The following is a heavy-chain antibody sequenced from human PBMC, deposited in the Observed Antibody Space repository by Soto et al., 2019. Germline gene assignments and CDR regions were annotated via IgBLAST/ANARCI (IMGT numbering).Heavy chain of an antibody. CDR1: GYTFTTYG. V-gene: IGHV1-18*01. CDR3: ARDWDSSGPYDAFDI. CDR2: ISADNGDT. J-gene: IGHJ3*02. Sequence: ASVKVSCKASGYTFTTYGISWVRQAPGQGLEWMGWISADNGDTNYAQKLQGRVTMTTDTSTGTAYMELRSLRSDDTAVYYCARDWDSSGPYDAFDIWGQGTMVTVSS. D-gene: IGHD6-19*01.